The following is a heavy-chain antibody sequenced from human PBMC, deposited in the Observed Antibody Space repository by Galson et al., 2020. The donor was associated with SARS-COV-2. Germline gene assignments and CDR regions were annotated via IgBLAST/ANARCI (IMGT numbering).Heavy chain of an antibody. CDR2: ISSNGGTS. CDR3: LSYSSTRQNH. D-gene: IGHD2-2*01. V-gene: IGHV3-64D*06. J-gene: IGHJ5*02. Sequence: GGSLRLSWSASGFIFSAYAMHWVRQAPGKGLEYVSAISSNGGTSFYADSVNGRFTMSRDNSKNMFYLQMTALRLEDTAFYYCLSYSSTRQNHWGQGTLVTVSS. CDR1: GFIFSAYA.